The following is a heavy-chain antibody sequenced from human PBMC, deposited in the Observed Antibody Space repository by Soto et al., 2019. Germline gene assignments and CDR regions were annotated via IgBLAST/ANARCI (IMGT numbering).Heavy chain of an antibody. D-gene: IGHD2-21*01. Sequence: EVQLVESGAGLVKPAASLRLSCAASGFTHAWMSWVRQAPGKGLEWVGRIKSNRDGAATDYAAPVRGRFTISRDDSKSRIHLQMDGLRSEDTAGYYWTPGTVCSGDCYSAVFDYWGQGTLVTVSS. J-gene: IGHJ4*02. CDR2: IKSNRDGAAT. CDR3: TPGTVCSGDCYSAVFDY. CDR1: GFTHAW. V-gene: IGHV3-15*01.